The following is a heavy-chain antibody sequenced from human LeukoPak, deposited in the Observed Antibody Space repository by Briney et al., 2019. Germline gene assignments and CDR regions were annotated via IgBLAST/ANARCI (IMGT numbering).Heavy chain of an antibody. J-gene: IGHJ4*02. V-gene: IGHV4-59*01. CDR2: IHYSGST. D-gene: IGHD3-16*01. CDR3: ARGRGSESSWAFDY. CDR1: GDSISSYS. Sequence: PAETLTLTCSVSGDSISSYSWSWIRQPPGMGLEWIGSIHYSGSTTYSPSLKSRVTISVDPSKHLYSLSLSSVDAAETAGYYCARGRGSESSWAFDYWGQGTLVTVSS.